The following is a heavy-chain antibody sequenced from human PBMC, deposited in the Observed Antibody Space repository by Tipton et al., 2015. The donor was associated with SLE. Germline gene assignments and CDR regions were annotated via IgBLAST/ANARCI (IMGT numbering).Heavy chain of an antibody. J-gene: IGHJ4*02. CDR1: GGSFSGYY. CDR2: INHSEST. V-gene: IGHV4-34*01. CDR3: ARGGRGDTSFDY. D-gene: IGHD5-18*01. Sequence: TLSLTCAVYGGSFSGYYWSWIRQPPGKGLEWIGVINHSESTNYNPSLKSRVTISVGPSKNQFSLKVTSVTAADTAVYYCARGGRGDTSFDYWGQGNLVTVSS.